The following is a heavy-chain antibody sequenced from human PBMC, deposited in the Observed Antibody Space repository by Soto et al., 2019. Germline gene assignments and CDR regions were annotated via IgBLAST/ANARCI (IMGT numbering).Heavy chain of an antibody. CDR3: ARSSTWHIIDY. D-gene: IGHD6-13*01. CDR1: GGSISSISYY. CDR2: IYSGGGT. Sequence: QLQLQESGPGLVKPSETLSLTCTVSGGSISSISYYWGWIRQPPGKGLEWIASIYSGGGTYHNPSLKSRITISVDTSKNQFSRKLSSVTAADTAVYYCARSSTWHIIDYWGQGTLVTVSS. V-gene: IGHV4-39*01. J-gene: IGHJ4*02.